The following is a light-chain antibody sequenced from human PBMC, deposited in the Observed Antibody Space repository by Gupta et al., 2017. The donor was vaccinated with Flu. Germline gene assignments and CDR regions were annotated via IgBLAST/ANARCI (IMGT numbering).Light chain of an antibody. CDR3: QAWDSSTVV. V-gene: IGLV3-1*01. CDR1: DVWNKY. Sequence: SYEFTQPPSLSLSPVQTASITCSGGDVWNKYVCWYQQKPGKSPVLLIYQDRKRPSGIPERFSSSTSGNTATLTVSGTQAMDEADYFCQAWDSSTVVFGGGTKLTVL. J-gene: IGLJ3*02. CDR2: QDR.